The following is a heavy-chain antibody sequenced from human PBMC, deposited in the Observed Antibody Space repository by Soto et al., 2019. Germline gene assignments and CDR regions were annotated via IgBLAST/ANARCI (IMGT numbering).Heavy chain of an antibody. CDR1: GYTFTSYY. J-gene: IGHJ4*02. CDR3: ARGVATITRFDY. CDR2: IIPIFGTA. D-gene: IGHD5-12*01. Sequence: ASVKVSCKASGYTFTSYYMHWVRQAPGQGLEWMGGIIPIFGTANYAQKFQGRVTITADESTSTAYMELSSLRSEDTAVYYCARGVATITRFDYWGQGTLVTVSS. V-gene: IGHV1-69*13.